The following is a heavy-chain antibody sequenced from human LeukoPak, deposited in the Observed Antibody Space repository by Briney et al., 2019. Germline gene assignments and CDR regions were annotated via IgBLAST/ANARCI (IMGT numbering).Heavy chain of an antibody. CDR2: INHSGST. Sequence: KASETLSLTCTVSGASFTSNYWSWIRQPPGKGLEWIGEINHSGSTNYNPSLKSRVTISVDTSKNQFSLKLSSVTAADTAVYYCARGVLGYYYYYYMDVWGKGTTVTVSS. D-gene: IGHD3-16*01. V-gene: IGHV4-34*01. CDR3: ARGVLGYYYYYYMDV. J-gene: IGHJ6*03. CDR1: GASFTSNY.